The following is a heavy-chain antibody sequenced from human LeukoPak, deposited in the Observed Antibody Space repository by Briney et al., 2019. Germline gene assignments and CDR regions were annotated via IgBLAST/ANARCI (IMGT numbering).Heavy chain of an antibody. CDR3: ARGWNPVDYYYMDI. D-gene: IGHD1-1*01. CDR1: GLT. J-gene: IGHJ6*03. CDR2: IKQDGSEK. V-gene: IGHV3-7*01. Sequence: GGSLRLSCAASGLTWVRQAPGKGLEWVANIKQDGSEKYYVDSVKGRFTISRDNAKNSLYLQMNSLRAEDTAVYYCARGWNPVDYYYMDIWGKGTTVTVSS.